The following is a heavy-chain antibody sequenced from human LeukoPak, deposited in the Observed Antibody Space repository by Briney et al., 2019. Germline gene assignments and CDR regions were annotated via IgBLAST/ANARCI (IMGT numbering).Heavy chain of an antibody. CDR2: ISPNSGGT. J-gene: IGHJ6*03. Sequence: ASVKVSCKASGYTFTGYYMHWVRQAPEQGLEWMGWISPNSGGTNYAQKFQGRVTMTRDTSISTAYMELSRLRSDDTAVYYCARDRGVIIYHYYYYMDVWGKGTTVTISS. CDR1: GYTFTGYY. D-gene: IGHD3-10*01. CDR3: ARDRGVIIYHYYYYMDV. V-gene: IGHV1-2*02.